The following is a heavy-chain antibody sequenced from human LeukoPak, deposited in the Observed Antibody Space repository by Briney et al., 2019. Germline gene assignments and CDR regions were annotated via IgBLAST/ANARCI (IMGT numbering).Heavy chain of an antibody. Sequence: PSGTLSLTCAVSGGSISSSNWWSWVRQPPGKGLEWIGEIYHSGSTNYNPSLKSRVTISLDKSKNQFSLKLSSVTAADTAVYYCAREGGYSGYDLFDYWGQGTLVTVSS. V-gene: IGHV4-4*02. D-gene: IGHD5-12*01. CDR1: GGSISSSNW. CDR3: AREGGYSGYDLFDY. J-gene: IGHJ4*02. CDR2: IYHSGST.